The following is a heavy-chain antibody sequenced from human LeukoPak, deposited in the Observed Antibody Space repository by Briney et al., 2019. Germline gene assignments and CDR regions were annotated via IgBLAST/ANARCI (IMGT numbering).Heavy chain of an antibody. D-gene: IGHD2-2*01. V-gene: IGHV4-38-2*02. CDR2: IYHSGST. CDR3: ARQPLGRYCSSTSCYRSWRWFDP. Sequence: SETLSLTCTVSGDSISSGYYWGWIRQPPGKGLEWIGSIYHSGSTHYNPSLKSRVTISVDTSKNQFSLKLGPVTAADTAVYYCARQPLGRYCSSTSCYRSWRWFDPWGQGTLVTVSS. J-gene: IGHJ5*02. CDR1: GDSISSGYY.